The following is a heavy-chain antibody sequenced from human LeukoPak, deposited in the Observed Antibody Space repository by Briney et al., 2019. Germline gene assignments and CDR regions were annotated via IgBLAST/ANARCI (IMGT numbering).Heavy chain of an antibody. CDR2: ISSSSSTI. CDR3: ARDKQQLVLAYFDL. V-gene: IGHV3-48*01. Sequence: GGSLRLSCAASGFTFSSYSMNWVRQAPGKGLEWVSYISSSSSTIYYAASVKGRFTISRDNAKNSLYLQMNSLRAEDTAVYYCARDKQQLVLAYFDLWGRGTLVTVSS. J-gene: IGHJ2*01. D-gene: IGHD6-13*01. CDR1: GFTFSSYS.